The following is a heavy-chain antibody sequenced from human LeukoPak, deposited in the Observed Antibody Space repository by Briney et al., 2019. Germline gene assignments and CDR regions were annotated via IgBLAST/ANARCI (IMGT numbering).Heavy chain of an antibody. Sequence: PGGSLRLSCAASGFIFSSYWMSWVRQVPGKGLEWVANIKQDGTETSYVDSVEGRFAISRDNDKNSLFLQMNSLRADDTALYYCARGVTSAWYLRYDFEYWGQGIMVTVSS. J-gene: IGHJ4*02. V-gene: IGHV3-7*03. CDR2: IKQDGTET. CDR1: GFIFSSYW. D-gene: IGHD6-13*01. CDR3: ARGVTSAWYLRYDFEY.